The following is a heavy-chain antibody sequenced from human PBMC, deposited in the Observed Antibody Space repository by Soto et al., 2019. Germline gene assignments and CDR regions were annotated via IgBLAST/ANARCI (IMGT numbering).Heavy chain of an antibody. Sequence: GGSLRLSCAAFGFTFINYNMNWVRQAPGKGLEWVSHISGTGVYIHYADAVKGRFTISRDNAKSSVYLQMNSLRAEDTAVYYCAREGALKPFSSWGQGALVTVSS. CDR3: AREGALKPFSS. J-gene: IGHJ5*02. CDR2: ISGTGVYI. CDR1: GFTFINYN. V-gene: IGHV3-21*01.